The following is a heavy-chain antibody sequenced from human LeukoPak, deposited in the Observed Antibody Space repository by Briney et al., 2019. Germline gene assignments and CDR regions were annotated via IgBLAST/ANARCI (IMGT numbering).Heavy chain of an antibody. CDR3: ARDLTYGDPGD. J-gene: IGHJ4*02. CDR1: GFTFSNYG. D-gene: IGHD4-17*01. Sequence: PGGSLRLSCAASGFTFSNYGMHWVRQAPGKGLEWVAVIWYDGSKKYYTDSVKGRFTISRDNSKNTLYLQMNSLRAEDTAVYYCARDLTYGDPGDWGQGTLVTVSS. V-gene: IGHV3-33*01. CDR2: IWYDGSKK.